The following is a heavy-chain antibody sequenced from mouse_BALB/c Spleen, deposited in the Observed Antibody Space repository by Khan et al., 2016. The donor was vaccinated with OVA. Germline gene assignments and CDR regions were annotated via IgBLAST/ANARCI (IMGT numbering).Heavy chain of an antibody. D-gene: IGHD1-1*01. CDR1: GYSITSDYA. Sequence: EVQLQESGPGLVKPSQSLSLTCTVTGYSITSDYAWNWIRQFPGNKLEWMGYISYSGSANYNPSLKSRISITRDTPENQFFLQLNSVTTEDSATYYCARRYYYGHWYFDVWGAGTTVTVSS. J-gene: IGHJ1*01. V-gene: IGHV3-2*02. CDR3: ARRYYYGHWYFDV. CDR2: ISYSGSA.